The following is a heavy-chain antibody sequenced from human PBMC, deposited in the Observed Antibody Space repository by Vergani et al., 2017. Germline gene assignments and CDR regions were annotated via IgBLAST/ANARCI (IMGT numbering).Heavy chain of an antibody. Sequence: EVQPVESGGGLVKPGGSLRLSCTTSGFTFSSAWMSWVRQAPGKGLEWVARIRPKTDGETTDYAAPVKGRFTISRDDSKKTAYLQMNRLTIEDTAVYYCXYDFWAGYESGDVWGKGTTVTVSS. CDR1: GFTFSSAW. CDR2: IRPKTDGETT. CDR3: XYDFWAGYESGDV. V-gene: IGHV3-15*01. J-gene: IGHJ6*04. D-gene: IGHD3-3*01.